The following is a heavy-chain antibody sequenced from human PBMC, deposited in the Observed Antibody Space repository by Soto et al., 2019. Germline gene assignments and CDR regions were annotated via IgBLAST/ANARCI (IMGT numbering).Heavy chain of an antibody. CDR2: IIPIFGPA. CDR1: GGTFSSYA. CDR3: ARGSSSWRAGGGRFDY. D-gene: IGHD6-13*01. Sequence: QVQLVQSGAEVKKPGSSVKVSCKASGGTFSSYAISWVRQAPGQGLEWMGGIIPIFGPANSAQKFQGRVTITADESTSTAYRERSSRRSEDTAGDYCARGSSSWRAGGGRFDYWGQGTLVTVSS. V-gene: IGHV1-69*01. J-gene: IGHJ4*02.